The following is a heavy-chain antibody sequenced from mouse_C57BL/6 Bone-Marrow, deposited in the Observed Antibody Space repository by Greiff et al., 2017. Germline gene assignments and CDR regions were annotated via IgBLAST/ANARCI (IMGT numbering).Heavy chain of an antibody. J-gene: IGHJ4*01. Sequence: DVKLVESGGDLVKPGGSLKLSCAASGFTFSSYGMSWVRQTPDKRLEWVATISSGGSYTYYPDSVKGRFTISRDNDKNTLYLQMSSLKSEDTAMYYCARRGTVGYAMDYWGQGTSVTVSS. CDR3: ARRGTVGYAMDY. CDR1: GFTFSSYG. V-gene: IGHV5-6*02. D-gene: IGHD1-1*01. CDR2: ISSGGSYT.